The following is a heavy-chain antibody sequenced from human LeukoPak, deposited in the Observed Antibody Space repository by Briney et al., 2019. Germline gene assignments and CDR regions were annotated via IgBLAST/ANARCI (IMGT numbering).Heavy chain of an antibody. CDR2: INTDGSST. CDR3: ATEGDAGFDY. D-gene: IGHD2-21*02. Sequence: GGSLRLSCAASGFTFSSYWMHWVRQAPGKGLVWVSRINTDGSSTSYADSVKGRFTISRDNAKNSLYLQMNSLRAEDTAVYYCATEGDAGFDYWGQGTLVTVSS. V-gene: IGHV3-74*01. CDR1: GFTFSSYW. J-gene: IGHJ4*02.